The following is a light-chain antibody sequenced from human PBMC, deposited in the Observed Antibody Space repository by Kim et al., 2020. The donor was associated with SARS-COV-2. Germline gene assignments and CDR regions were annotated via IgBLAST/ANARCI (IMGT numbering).Light chain of an antibody. CDR3: QQYNSWHT. CDR1: QSVNTW. V-gene: IGKV1-5*01. J-gene: IGKJ2*01. Sequence: DIQMTQSPSTLSASVGDRVIITCRASQSVNTWLAWYQQKPGKAPKLLIYDATTLQTGVPSRFSGSGSGTEFTLTINSLQPEDFATYYCQQYNSWHTFGQGTKLDI. CDR2: DAT.